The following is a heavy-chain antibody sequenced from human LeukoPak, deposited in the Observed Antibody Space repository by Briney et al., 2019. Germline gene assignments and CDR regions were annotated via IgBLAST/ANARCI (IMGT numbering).Heavy chain of an antibody. CDR3: ASMRGYCSGGSCYSPDAFDI. CDR2: INHSGST. CDR1: AGSFSGYY. V-gene: IGHV4-34*01. D-gene: IGHD2-15*01. Sequence: SETLSLTCAGYAGSFSGYYWSWIRQPPGKGLEWIGEINHSGSTNYNPSLKSRVTISVDTSKNQFSLKLSSVTAADTAVYYCASMRGYCSGGSCYSPDAFDIWGQGTMITVSS. J-gene: IGHJ3*02.